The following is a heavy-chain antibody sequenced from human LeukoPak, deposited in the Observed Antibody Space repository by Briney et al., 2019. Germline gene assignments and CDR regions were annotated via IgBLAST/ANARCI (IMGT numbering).Heavy chain of an antibody. CDR3: ARRSGHGSGSYYLFDY. D-gene: IGHD3-10*01. CDR1: GGSISSYY. Sequence: PSETLSLTCSVSGGSISSYYWSWIRQPPGKGLEWIAHITYSGSTKYNPSLKSRVTISVDTSKNQFSLQLSSVTAADTAVYYCARRSGHGSGSYYLFDYWGQGTLVTVSS. J-gene: IGHJ4*02. V-gene: IGHV4-59*01. CDR2: ITYSGST.